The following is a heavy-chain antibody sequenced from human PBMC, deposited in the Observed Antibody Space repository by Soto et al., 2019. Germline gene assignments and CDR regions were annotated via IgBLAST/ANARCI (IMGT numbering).Heavy chain of an antibody. J-gene: IGHJ3*02. CDR2: ISSSSSYI. V-gene: IGHV3-21*01. CDR1: GFTFSSYS. CDR3: ARAHFIDIVVVPAALDDAFDI. D-gene: IGHD2-2*01. Sequence: GGSLRLSCAASGFTFSSYSMNWVRQAPGKGLEWVSSISSSSSYIYYADSVKGRFTISRDNAKNSLYLQMNSLRDEDTAVYYCARAHFIDIVVVPAALDDAFDIWGQGTMVTVSS.